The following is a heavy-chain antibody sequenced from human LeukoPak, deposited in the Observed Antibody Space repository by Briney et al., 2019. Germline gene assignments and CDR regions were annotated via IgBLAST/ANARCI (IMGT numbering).Heavy chain of an antibody. CDR1: GASISSYY. V-gene: IGHV4-59*01. D-gene: IGHD2/OR15-2a*01. Sequence: SETLSLTCTVSGASISSYYWAWIRQPPGKGLEWIGYTYYAGDTYYNPSLRSRVIISLDTSKNQFSLNLNTATAADTAVYYCARERGPNCNKDCLFDPWGQGTLVTVSS. J-gene: IGHJ5*02. CDR3: ARERGPNCNKDCLFDP. CDR2: TYYAGDT.